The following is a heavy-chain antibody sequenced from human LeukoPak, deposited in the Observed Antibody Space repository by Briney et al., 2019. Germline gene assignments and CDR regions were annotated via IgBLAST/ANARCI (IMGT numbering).Heavy chain of an antibody. CDR3: ARRFRTGGDLHHDAYDV. Sequence: SETLSLTCTVSGGSLNGYFWGWIRQPPGKGLEWIGHVYYIGNPTCSPSLKSRVSILVDTSKNQFSLELSSVTAADTAVYYCARRFRTGGDLHHDAYDVWGQGTVVTVSS. V-gene: IGHV4-59*12. J-gene: IGHJ3*01. CDR1: GGSLNGYF. D-gene: IGHD3-16*01. CDR2: VYYIGNP.